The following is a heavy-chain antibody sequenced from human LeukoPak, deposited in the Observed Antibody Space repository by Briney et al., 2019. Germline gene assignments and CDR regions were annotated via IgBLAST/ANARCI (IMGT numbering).Heavy chain of an antibody. CDR3: ARRRDEPFDY. CDR1: GYSFTNYW. Sequence: ESLNISCKGSGYSFTNYWIGWVRQMPGKGLEWMGIIYPGDSDTIYSPSFQGQVTISADKSISTAYLQWSSLKASDTAMYYCARRRDEPFDYWGQGTLVTVSS. V-gene: IGHV5-51*01. CDR2: IYPGDSDT. D-gene: IGHD5-24*01. J-gene: IGHJ4*02.